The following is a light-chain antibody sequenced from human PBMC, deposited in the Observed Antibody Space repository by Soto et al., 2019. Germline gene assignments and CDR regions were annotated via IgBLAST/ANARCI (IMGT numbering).Light chain of an antibody. V-gene: IGKV1-39*01. CDR3: QQSYITPYT. CDR2: AAS. Sequence: DIQMTQSPSSLSASVGDTVTITCRASQSISVHLNWYQQKPGKVPKLLIYAASNLQSGVPSRFSGSGYETDFALTISSLQPEDFATYYCQQSYITPYTFGQGTKLEIK. CDR1: QSISVH. J-gene: IGKJ2*01.